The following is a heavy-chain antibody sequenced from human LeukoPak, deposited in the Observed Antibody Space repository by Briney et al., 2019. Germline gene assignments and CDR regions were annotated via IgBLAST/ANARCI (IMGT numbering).Heavy chain of an antibody. CDR2: IWYDGSNK. Sequence: GGSLRLSCAASGFTFSSYGMHWVRQAPGKGLEWVAVIWYDGSNKYYADSVKGQFTISRDNSKNTLYLQMNSLRAEDTAVYYCASSYCTNGVCYTAPLSYWGQGTLVTVSS. V-gene: IGHV3-33*01. J-gene: IGHJ4*02. CDR3: ASSYCTNGVCYTAPLSY. D-gene: IGHD2-8*01. CDR1: GFTFSSYG.